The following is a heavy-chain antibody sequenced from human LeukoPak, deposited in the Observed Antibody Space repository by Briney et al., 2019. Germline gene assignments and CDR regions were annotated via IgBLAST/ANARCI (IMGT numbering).Heavy chain of an antibody. J-gene: IGHJ2*01. CDR1: GGSISSSSYY. V-gene: IGHV4-39*07. CDR3: ATGAQYYYDSSGYYLDWYFDL. CDR2: IYYSGST. Sequence: PSETLSLTCTVSGGSISSSSYYWGWIRQPPGKGLEWIGSIYYSGSTYYNPSLKSRVTISVDTSKNQFSLKLSSVTAADTAVYYCATGAQYYYDSSGYYLDWYFDLWGRGTLVTVSS. D-gene: IGHD3-22*01.